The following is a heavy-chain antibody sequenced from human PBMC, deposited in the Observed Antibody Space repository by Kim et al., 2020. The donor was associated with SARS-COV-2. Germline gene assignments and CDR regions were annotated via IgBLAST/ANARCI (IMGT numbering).Heavy chain of an antibody. V-gene: IGHV3-23*01. CDR3: AKRRTGPGGVFVI. CDR1: GFTFSTSA. J-gene: IGHJ3*01. D-gene: IGHD3-16*01. Sequence: GGSLRLSCAASGFTFSTSAMSWVRQAPGKGLEWVSHIDDTTHYADSVKGRFTISRDNSKNTLYLQMNSLRAEDTAVYYCAKRRTGPGGVFVIWGQGTMVT. CDR2: IDDTT.